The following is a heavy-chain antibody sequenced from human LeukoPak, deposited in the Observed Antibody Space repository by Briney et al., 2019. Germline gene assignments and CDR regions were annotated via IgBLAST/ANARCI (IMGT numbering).Heavy chain of an antibody. V-gene: IGHV1-69*13. D-gene: IGHD2-2*01. J-gene: IGHJ6*03. CDR2: VIPIFCTA. CDR1: GGTFSSYS. Sequence: AVKVSCKASGGTFSSYSITWVRQAPGQGLEWMGGVIPIFCTAHYAQKFPGRVTSTASESTSTAYIELSRLRSEDRAVYYCARGPVVVVLARYSRHMDVWGEGTTVTVSS. CDR3: ARGPVVVVLARYSRHMDV.